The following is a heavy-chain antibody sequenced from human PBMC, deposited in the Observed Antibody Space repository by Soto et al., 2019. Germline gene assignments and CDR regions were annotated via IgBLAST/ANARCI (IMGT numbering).Heavy chain of an antibody. CDR1: GFTFSSYA. D-gene: IGHD5-12*01. J-gene: IGHJ4*02. V-gene: IGHV3-23*01. CDR3: AKEEQGHTGYDRNFYY. Sequence: GVSLRLSCAASGFTFSSYAMSWVRQAPGKGLEWVSAISGSGGSTYYADSVKGRFTISRDNSKNTLYLQMNSLRAEDTAVYYGAKEEQGHTGYDRNFYYWGQGTLVPVSS. CDR2: ISGSGGST.